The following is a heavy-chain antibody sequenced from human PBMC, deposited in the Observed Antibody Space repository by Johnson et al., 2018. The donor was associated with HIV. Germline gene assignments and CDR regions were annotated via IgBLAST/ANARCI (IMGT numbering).Heavy chain of an antibody. CDR3: AKEKSMEWERRAGFDAFDI. V-gene: IGHV3-7*01. J-gene: IGHJ3*02. CDR2: IKQDGSEK. Sequence: VHLVESGGDLVQPGGSLRLSCAASGFTFNNYWMSWVRQAPGRGLEWVANIKQDGSEKYYVDSVKGRFTISRDNAKNSLYLQMNSLRAEDTAVYYCAKEKSMEWERRAGFDAFDIWGPGTMVTVSS. CDR1: GFTFNNYW. D-gene: IGHD1-26*01.